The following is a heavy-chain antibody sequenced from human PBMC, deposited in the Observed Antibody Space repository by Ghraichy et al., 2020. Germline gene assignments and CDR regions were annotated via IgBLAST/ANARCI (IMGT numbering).Heavy chain of an antibody. CDR3: AKGGLTFWDY. CDR1: GFTFSSYA. Sequence: GGSLRRSCAASGFTFSSYAMSWVRQAPGKGLEWVSSINGNGGSTYYADSVKGRFTISRDNSKNTVNLQMNSLRAEDTAVYYCAKGGLTFWDYWGQGNLVTVSS. CDR2: INGNGGST. D-gene: IGHD3-16*01. V-gene: IGHV3-23*01. J-gene: IGHJ4*02.